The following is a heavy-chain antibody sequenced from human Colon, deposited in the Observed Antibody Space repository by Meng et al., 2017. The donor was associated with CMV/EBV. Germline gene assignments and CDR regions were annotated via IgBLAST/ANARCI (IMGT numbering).Heavy chain of an antibody. V-gene: IGHV3-23*01. CDR2: ISGSGGTR. CDR3: AREAGGYCSSTSCYHDNWFDP. J-gene: IGHJ5*02. D-gene: IGHD2-2*01. Sequence: GESLKISCTASGFTFSNYAMSWVRQAPGKGLEWVSAISGSGGTRDYADSVKGRFTIPRDNSKNTLYLQMNSLRAEDTAVYYCAREAGGYCSSTSCYHDNWFDPWGQGTLVTVSS. CDR1: GFTFSNYA.